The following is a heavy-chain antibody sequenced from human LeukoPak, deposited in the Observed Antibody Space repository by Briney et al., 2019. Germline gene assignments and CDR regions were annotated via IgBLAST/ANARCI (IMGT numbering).Heavy chain of an antibody. V-gene: IGHV3-7*04. CDR3: AKEWSYSTGIYYFDY. D-gene: IGHD2-8*02. J-gene: IGHJ4*02. Sequence: GGSLRLSCAASGFTFSTYWMSWVRQAPGKGLEWVANIRQDGSEKYYADSVKGRFTISRDNAKNSLYLQMNSLRAEDTAVYYCAKEWSYSTGIYYFDYWGQGILVTVSS. CDR1: GFTFSTYW. CDR2: IRQDGSEK.